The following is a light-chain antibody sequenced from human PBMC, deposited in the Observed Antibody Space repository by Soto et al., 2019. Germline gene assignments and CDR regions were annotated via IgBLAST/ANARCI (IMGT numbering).Light chain of an antibody. CDR2: GAS. J-gene: IGKJ2*01. Sequence: EIVLTQSPGTLSLSPGERATLSCRASQSVSSSYLAWYQQKPGQAPRLLIYGASSRATGIPDRFSGSGSGTDVSLTISRVEPEDFAVYYCQQYGSSPPYTVGQGTKLEIK. CDR3: QQYGSSPPYT. V-gene: IGKV3-20*01. CDR1: QSVSSSY.